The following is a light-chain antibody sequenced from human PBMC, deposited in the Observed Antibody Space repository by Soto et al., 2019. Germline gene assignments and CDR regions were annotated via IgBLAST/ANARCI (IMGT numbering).Light chain of an antibody. CDR2: GNN. Sequence: QSVLTQPPSVSGAPGQRVTISCTGSSSNIGADYDVHWYQQLPGTAPKLLIYGNNNRPSGVPDRFSVSKSGTSASLAITGLQAEDEADYYCQSYDSSLSTFYVFGTGTKLTVL. V-gene: IGLV1-40*01. CDR1: SSNIGADYD. J-gene: IGLJ1*01. CDR3: QSYDSSLSTFYV.